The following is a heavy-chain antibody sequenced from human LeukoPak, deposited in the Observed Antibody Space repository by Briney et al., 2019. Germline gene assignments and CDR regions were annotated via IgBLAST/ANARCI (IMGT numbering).Heavy chain of an antibody. CDR3: ARGPSDSSGWYGEATTADAFDI. CDR2: INHSGST. CDR1: GGSFSGYY. J-gene: IGHJ3*02. D-gene: IGHD6-19*01. V-gene: IGHV4-34*01. Sequence: SETLSLTCAVYGGSFSGYYWSWIRQPPGKWLEWIGEINHSGSTNYNPSLKSRVTISVDTSKNQFSLKLSSVTAADTAVYYCARGPSDSSGWYGEATTADAFDIWGQGTMVTVSS.